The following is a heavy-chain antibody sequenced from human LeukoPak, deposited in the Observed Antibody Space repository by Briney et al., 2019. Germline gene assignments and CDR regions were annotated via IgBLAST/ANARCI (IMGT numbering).Heavy chain of an antibody. CDR1: GFTFSSYG. Sequence: PGGSLRLSCAASGFTFSSYGMHWVRQAPGKGLEWVAFIRYDGSNKYYADSVKGRFTISRDNSKNTLYLQMNSLRAEDTAVYYCAKDLPRYYDFWSGFDYCGQGTLVTVSS. CDR2: IRYDGSNK. V-gene: IGHV3-30*02. D-gene: IGHD3-3*01. J-gene: IGHJ4*02. CDR3: AKDLPRYYDFWSGFDY.